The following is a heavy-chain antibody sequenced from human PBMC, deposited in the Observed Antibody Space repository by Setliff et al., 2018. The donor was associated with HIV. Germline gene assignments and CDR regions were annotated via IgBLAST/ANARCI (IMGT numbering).Heavy chain of an antibody. Sequence: VASVKVSCKASGGTFSSYTISWVRQAPGQGLEWMGWINPNNGGTNYAQKFQGKVTMTRDTSISTAYMELSSLRSEDTAVYYCASAGAWQRNALDIWGQGTMVTVSS. CDR2: INPNNGGT. CDR1: GGTFSSYT. J-gene: IGHJ3*02. D-gene: IGHD5-12*01. V-gene: IGHV1-2*02. CDR3: ASAGAWQRNALDI.